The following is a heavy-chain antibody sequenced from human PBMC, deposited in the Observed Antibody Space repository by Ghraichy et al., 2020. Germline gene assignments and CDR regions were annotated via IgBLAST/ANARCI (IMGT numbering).Heavy chain of an antibody. J-gene: IGHJ5*02. CDR2: ISESGGST. V-gene: IGHV3-23*01. CDR3: ARDKRYYYDRSAYSDAEWFDP. D-gene: IGHD3-22*01. CDR1: GFTFSGYA. Sequence: LSLTCAASGFTFSGYAMNWVRQAPLKGLQWVSSISESGGSTYYADYVKGRFTISRDNSKNTLYLQMDRLRVDDTAVYYCARDKRYYYDRSAYSDAEWFDPWGQGTLVTVSS.